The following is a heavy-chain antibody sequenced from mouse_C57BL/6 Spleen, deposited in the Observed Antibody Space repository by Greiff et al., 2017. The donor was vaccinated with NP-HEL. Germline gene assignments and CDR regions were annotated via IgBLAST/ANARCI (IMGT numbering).Heavy chain of an antibody. D-gene: IGHD4-1*01. CDR3: ARRLANWDYFDY. CDR2: IYPGDGDT. J-gene: IGHJ2*01. Sequence: VQLQQSGPELVKPGASVKISCKASGYAFSSSWMNWVKQRPGKGLEWIGRIYPGDGDTNYNGKFKGKATLTADKSSSTAYMQLSSLTSEDSAVYFCARRLANWDYFDYWGQGTTLTVSA. V-gene: IGHV1-82*01. CDR1: GYAFSSSW.